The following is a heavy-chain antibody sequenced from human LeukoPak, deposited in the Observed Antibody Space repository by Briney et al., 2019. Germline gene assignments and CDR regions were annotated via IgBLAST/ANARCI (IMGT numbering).Heavy chain of an antibody. D-gene: IGHD3-16*02. V-gene: IGHV3-30-3*01. CDR3: AKDSAWGSYRYYYFDY. J-gene: IGHJ4*02. CDR2: ISYDGSNK. Sequence: PGRSLRLSCAASGFTFSTYAMHWVRQGPGKGLEWVAVISYDGSNKYYADSMKGRFTISRDNSKNTLYLQMNSLRAEDTAVYYCAKDSAWGSYRYYYFDYWGQGTLVTVSS. CDR1: GFTFSTYA.